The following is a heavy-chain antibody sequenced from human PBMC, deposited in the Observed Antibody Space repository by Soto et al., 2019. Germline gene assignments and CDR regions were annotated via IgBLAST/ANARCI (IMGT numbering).Heavy chain of an antibody. Sequence: QVQLQESGPGLVKPSQTLSLTCSVSGGSISSGGYFWTWIRQHPGKGLEWIGYIHNSGSTYYNPYPSTRVTISADTSKIHFSLKLNSVTAADTAVYYCARDYGDYFDYWGQGTRVTVSS. J-gene: IGHJ4*02. V-gene: IGHV4-31*03. CDR2: IHNSGST. CDR3: ARDYGDYFDY. D-gene: IGHD4-17*01. CDR1: GGSISSGGYF.